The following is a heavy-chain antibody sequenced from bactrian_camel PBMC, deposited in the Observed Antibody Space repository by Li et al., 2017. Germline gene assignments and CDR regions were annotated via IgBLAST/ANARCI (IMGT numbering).Heavy chain of an antibody. Sequence: HVQLVESGGGSVQAGGSLTLSCAASGYLDSRYCMGWFRQAPGKEREGVAAIRRSGGETWYAGSVKGRFTISQDNAKITLKNNRNTIYLQMNDLKIEDTAVNYCAAEDNYESSDGHCYPSYWGQGTQVTVS. D-gene: IGHD3*01. CDR2: IRRSGGET. CDR3: AAEDNYESSDGHCYPSY. J-gene: IGHJ4*01. CDR1: GYLDSRYC. V-gene: IGHV3-3*01.